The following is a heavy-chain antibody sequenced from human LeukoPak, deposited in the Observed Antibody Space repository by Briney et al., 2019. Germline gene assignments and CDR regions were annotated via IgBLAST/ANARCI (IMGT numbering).Heavy chain of an antibody. Sequence: GGSLRLSCAASGFTFRNYALHWVRQAPGKGLEWVALIWYDGTNEDYAVSVKGRFTISRDNSRDTLYLQMNGLRAEDTAVYYCARDYIMATGMGGPFDYWGRGTLVTVSS. J-gene: IGHJ4*02. V-gene: IGHV3-33*01. CDR2: IWYDGTNE. CDR3: ARDYIMATGMGGPFDY. D-gene: IGHD6-13*01. CDR1: GFTFRNYA.